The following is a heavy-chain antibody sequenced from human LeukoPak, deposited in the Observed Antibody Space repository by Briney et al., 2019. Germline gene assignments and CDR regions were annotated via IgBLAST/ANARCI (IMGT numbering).Heavy chain of an antibody. CDR2: INPNSGGT. Sequence: ASVKVSCKASGYTFTGYYMYWVRQAPGQGLEWMGWINPNSGGTNYAQKFQGRVTMTRDTSISTAYMELSRLRSDDTAVYYCARPRRDGYNWDAFDIWGQGTMVTVSS. D-gene: IGHD5-24*01. CDR3: ARPRRDGYNWDAFDI. CDR1: GYTFTGYY. V-gene: IGHV1-2*02. J-gene: IGHJ3*02.